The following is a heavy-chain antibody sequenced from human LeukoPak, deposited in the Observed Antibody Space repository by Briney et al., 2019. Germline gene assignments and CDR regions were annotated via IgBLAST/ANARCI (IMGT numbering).Heavy chain of an antibody. D-gene: IGHD3-3*01. CDR1: GLTFTSYA. J-gene: IGHJ4*02. CDR2: ISGSGGST. Sequence: GGSLRLSCAASGLTFTSYAMSWVRQAPGQGLEWVSGISGSGGSTYYADSVKGRFTISRDNSKNTLYLQMNSLRAEDTAVYYCAKSGRYYDFWSGYYVDYWGQGTVVTVSS. CDR3: AKSGRYYDFWSGYYVDY. V-gene: IGHV3-23*01.